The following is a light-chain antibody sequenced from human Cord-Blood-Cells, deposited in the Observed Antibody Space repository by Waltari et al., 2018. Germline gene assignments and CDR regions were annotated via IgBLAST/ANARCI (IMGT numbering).Light chain of an antibody. J-gene: IGLJ3*02. CDR1: SSDVGSYNL. CDR3: CSYAGSWV. CDR2: EGS. Sequence: QSALTQPASVSGSPGQSIPISCTGTSSDVGSYNLVSCYQQHPGKAPKLMIDEGSKRPSGVSNRFSGSKSGNTASLTISGLQAEDEADYYCCSYAGSWVFGGGTKLTVL. V-gene: IGLV2-23*01.